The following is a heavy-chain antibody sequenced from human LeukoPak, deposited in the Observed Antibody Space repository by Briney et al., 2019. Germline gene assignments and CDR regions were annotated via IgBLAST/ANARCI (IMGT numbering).Heavy chain of an antibody. CDR3: ARGGYSGYDYPHYYFYGMDV. Sequence: ASVKVSCTASGYTFTGYYMHWVRQAPGQGLEWMGWINPNSGGTNYAQKFQGRVTMTRDTSISTAYMELSRLRADDTAVYYFARGGYSGYDYPHYYFYGMDVWGQGTTVTVSS. V-gene: IGHV1-2*02. J-gene: IGHJ6*02. CDR1: GYTFTGYY. CDR2: INPNSGGT. D-gene: IGHD5-12*01.